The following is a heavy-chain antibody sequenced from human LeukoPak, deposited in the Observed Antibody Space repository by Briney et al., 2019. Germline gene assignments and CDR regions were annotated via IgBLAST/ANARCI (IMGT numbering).Heavy chain of an antibody. V-gene: IGHV3-21*01. Sequence: GGSLRLSCAASGFTVSSNYMSWVRQAPGKGLEWVSSISSSSSYIYYADSVKGRFTISRDNAKNSLYLQMNSLRAEDTAVYYCARDPRGYYLNYFDYWGQGTLVTVSS. CDR2: ISSSSSYI. D-gene: IGHD3-22*01. CDR1: GFTVSSNY. CDR3: ARDPRGYYLNYFDY. J-gene: IGHJ4*02.